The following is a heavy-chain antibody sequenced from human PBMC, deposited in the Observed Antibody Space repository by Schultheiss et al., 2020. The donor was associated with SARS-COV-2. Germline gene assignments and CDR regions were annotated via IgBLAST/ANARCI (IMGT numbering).Heavy chain of an antibody. J-gene: IGHJ4*02. Sequence: GGSLRLSCAASGFIFSSYSMNWVRQAPGKGLEWVSSISSGSSYIYYADSVKGRFTISRDNAKNSLYLQMNSLRAEDTAFYYCARDRYSSGWSQYYFDYWGQGALVTVSS. CDR1: GFIFSSYS. V-gene: IGHV3-21*01. D-gene: IGHD6-19*01. CDR3: ARDRYSSGWSQYYFDY. CDR2: ISSGSSYI.